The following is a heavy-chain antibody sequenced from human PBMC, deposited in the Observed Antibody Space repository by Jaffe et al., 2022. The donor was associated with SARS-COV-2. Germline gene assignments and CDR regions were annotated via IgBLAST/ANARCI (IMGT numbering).Heavy chain of an antibody. CDR1: GGTFSSYA. Sequence: QVQLVQSGAEVKKPGSSVKVSCKASGGTFSSYAISWVRQAPGQGLEWMGGIIPIFGTANYAQKFQGRVTITADESTSTAYMELSSLRSEDTAVYYCARGQDGYNSASYYYYYMDVWGKGTTVTVSS. V-gene: IGHV1-69*01. J-gene: IGHJ6*03. CDR3: ARGQDGYNSASYYYYYMDV. D-gene: IGHD5-12*01. CDR2: IIPIFGTA.